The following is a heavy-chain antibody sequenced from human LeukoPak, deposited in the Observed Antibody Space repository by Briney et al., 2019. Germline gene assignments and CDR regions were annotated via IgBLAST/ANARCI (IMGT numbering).Heavy chain of an antibody. V-gene: IGHV3-33*01. CDR1: GFTFSSYG. D-gene: IGHD3-22*01. CDR3: ARENYDSSGYYDLADY. Sequence: QAGGSLRLSCAASGFTFSSYGMHWVRQAPGKGLEWVAVIWYDGSNKYYADSVKGRFTISRDNSKNTLYLQVNSLRAEDTAVYYCARENYDSSGYYDLADYWGQGTLVTVSS. CDR2: IWYDGSNK. J-gene: IGHJ4*02.